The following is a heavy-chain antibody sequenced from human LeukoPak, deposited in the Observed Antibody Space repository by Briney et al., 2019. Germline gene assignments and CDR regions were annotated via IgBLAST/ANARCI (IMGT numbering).Heavy chain of an antibody. D-gene: IGHD6-6*01. V-gene: IGHV4-34*01. Sequence: SETLSLTCAVYGGSFSGYYWSWIRQPPGKGLEWIGEINHSGRTNYNPSLKSRGPISVDTSKNQFSLKLSSVTPADTAVYYCARGIRIAARPGGYYYGMDVWGQGTTVTVSS. J-gene: IGHJ6*02. CDR1: GGSFSGYY. CDR3: ARGIRIAARPGGYYYGMDV. CDR2: INHSGRT.